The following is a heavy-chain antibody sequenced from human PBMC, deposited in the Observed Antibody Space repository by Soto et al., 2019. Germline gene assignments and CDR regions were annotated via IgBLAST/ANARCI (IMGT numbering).Heavy chain of an antibody. V-gene: IGHV5-10-1*01. J-gene: IGHJ6*02. CDR2: IDPSDSYT. Sequence: ESLKISCKGSGYSFTSYWISWVRQMPGKGLEWMGRIDPSDSYTNYSPSFQGHVTISADKSISTAYLQWSSLKASDTAMYYCARTERTTYYYYGMDVWGQGTTVTVSS. D-gene: IGHD1-1*01. CDR1: GYSFTSYW. CDR3: ARTERTTYYYYGMDV.